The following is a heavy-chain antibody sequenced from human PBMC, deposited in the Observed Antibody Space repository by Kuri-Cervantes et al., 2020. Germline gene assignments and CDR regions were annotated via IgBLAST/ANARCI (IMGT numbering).Heavy chain of an antibody. J-gene: IGHJ6*03. CDR1: GFTFSSYW. V-gene: IGHV3-7*01. CDR3: ARDGLWFRAPGYYMDV. Sequence: GGSLRLSCEASGFTFSSYWMSWVRQAPGKGLEWVANIKDDGSEKYYADSVKGRFTISRDNSKNTLYLQMNSLRAEDTAVYYCARDGLWFRAPGYYMDVWGKGTTVTVSS. D-gene: IGHD3-10*01. CDR2: IKDDGSEK.